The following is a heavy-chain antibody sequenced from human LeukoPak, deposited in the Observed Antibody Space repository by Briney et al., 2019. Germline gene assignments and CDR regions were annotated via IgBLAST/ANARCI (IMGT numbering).Heavy chain of an antibody. Sequence: GGSLRLSCTASGFTFRFAMGWVRQASGKGLEWVGRIRSTANGYATAYAASVKGRFTISRDDSKNTAYLQMDSLKTEDTAVYYCTGNYYGSGSYADFDYWGQGTLVTVSS. J-gene: IGHJ4*02. D-gene: IGHD3-10*01. CDR1: GFTFRFA. V-gene: IGHV3-73*01. CDR3: TGNYYGSGSYADFDY. CDR2: IRSTANGYAT.